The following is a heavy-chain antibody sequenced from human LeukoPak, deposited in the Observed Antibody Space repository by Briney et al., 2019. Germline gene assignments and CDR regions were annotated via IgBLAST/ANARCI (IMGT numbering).Heavy chain of an antibody. Sequence: SGPTLVKPSETLSLTCTVSGGSISSYYWSWIRQPPGKGLEWIGYIYYSGSTNYNPSLKSRVTMSVDTSKNQFSLKLSSVTAADTAVYYCARAGGPLTRLIDWYFDLWGRGTLVTVSS. CDR3: ARAGGPLTRLIDWYFDL. V-gene: IGHV4-59*01. D-gene: IGHD1/OR15-1a*01. J-gene: IGHJ2*01. CDR2: IYYSGST. CDR1: GGSISSYY.